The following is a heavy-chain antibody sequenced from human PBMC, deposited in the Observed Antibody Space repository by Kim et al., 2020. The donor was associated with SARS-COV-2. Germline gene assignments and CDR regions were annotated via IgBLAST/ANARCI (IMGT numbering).Heavy chain of an antibody. D-gene: IGHD2-2*01. CDR3: ARGGGYCSSTSCYFDY. V-gene: IGHV3-13*04. J-gene: IGHJ4*02. CDR1: RFTFSTYD. CDR2: IGTAGDT. Sequence: GGSLRLSCAASRFTFSTYDMHWVRQATGKGLEWVSAIGTAGDTYYPGSVKGRFTISRENAKNSLYLQMNSLRAGDTAVYYCARGGGYCSSTSCYFDYWGQGTLVTVSS.